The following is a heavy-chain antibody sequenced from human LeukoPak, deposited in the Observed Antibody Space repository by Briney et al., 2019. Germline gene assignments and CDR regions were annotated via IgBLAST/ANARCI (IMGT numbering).Heavy chain of an antibody. Sequence: SETLSLTCTVSGGSLSSSSFYWGWVRQTPGKGLEWIRNIYYSGSTYYNPSLKSRLTISLDTSQRQFSLRLSSVTAADTALYYCTRGSYDVLTGYSTLGEYWGQGTLVTVSS. J-gene: IGHJ4*02. D-gene: IGHD3-9*01. CDR3: TRGSYDVLTGYSTLGEY. V-gene: IGHV4-39*01. CDR1: GGSLSSSSFY. CDR2: IYYSGST.